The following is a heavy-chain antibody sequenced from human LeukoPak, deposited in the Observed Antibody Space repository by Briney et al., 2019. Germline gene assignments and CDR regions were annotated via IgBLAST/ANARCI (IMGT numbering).Heavy chain of an antibody. CDR3: ATCRDEFGDYGFTS. J-gene: IGHJ5*02. CDR1: GGSVSRGSYY. CDR2: IFYSGRT. Sequence: SETLSLTCTVSGGSVSRGSYYWSWIRQPPGKGLEWIGYIFYSGRTKYNPSLKSRVTISVDTSKNLFSLKLTSVTAADTAVYYCATCRDEFGDYGFTSWGQGTLVTVSS. V-gene: IGHV4-61*01. D-gene: IGHD4-17*01.